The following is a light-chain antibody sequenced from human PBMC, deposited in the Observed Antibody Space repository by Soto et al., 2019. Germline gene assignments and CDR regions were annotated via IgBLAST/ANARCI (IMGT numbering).Light chain of an antibody. Sequence: QSALTQPASVSGSPGQSITISCTGTSSDVGGYNYVSWYQQHPGKAPKLMIYEVSNRPSGVSNRCSGSKSANTASLTISGLQAEDEAHYSCRSYTSSSTLVFGTGTQLPVL. CDR3: RSYTSSSTLV. CDR2: EVS. J-gene: IGLJ1*01. V-gene: IGLV2-14*01. CDR1: SSDVGGYNY.